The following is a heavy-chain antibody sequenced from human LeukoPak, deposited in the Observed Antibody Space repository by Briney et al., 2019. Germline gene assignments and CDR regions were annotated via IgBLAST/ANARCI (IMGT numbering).Heavy chain of an antibody. CDR2: ISSSSSYI. D-gene: IGHD5-12*01. CDR1: GFSFSSYS. CDR3: AIAVARGIAFDV. Sequence: GGSLRLSCAASGFSFSSYSMNWVRQAPGKGLEGVSSISSSSSYIYYADSIKGRFTISRDNAKNSLYLHMNSLRVEDTAVYYCAIAVARGIAFDVWGQGTMVIASS. V-gene: IGHV3-21*01. J-gene: IGHJ3*01.